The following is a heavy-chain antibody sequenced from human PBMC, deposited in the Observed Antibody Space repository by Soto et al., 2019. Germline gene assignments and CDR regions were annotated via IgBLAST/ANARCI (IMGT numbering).Heavy chain of an antibody. CDR2: IGTLHDA. J-gene: IGHJ5*02. CDR3: ARQASYWPGGGGWFDL. V-gene: IGHV3-13*01. Sequence: EVQLVESGGGLVEPGGSLRLSCAASGFTFSAFDMHWVRQATGKGLEWVAAIGTLHDAYYPDSVKGRFTISRENAKNSLYLQKNSLRGGDTAVYYCARQASYWPGGGGWFDLWGLGTLVTVSS. D-gene: IGHD2-8*02. CDR1: GFTFSAFD.